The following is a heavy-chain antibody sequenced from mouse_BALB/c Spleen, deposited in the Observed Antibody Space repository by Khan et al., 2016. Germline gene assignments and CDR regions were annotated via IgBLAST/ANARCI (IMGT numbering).Heavy chain of an antibody. D-gene: IGHD2-13*01. CDR3: AREDYGDYVDYFDY. CDR2: ISTGDST. V-gene: IGHV5-6-5*01. Sequence: EVELVESGGGLVKPGGSLKLSCAASGFTFSNYAMSWVRQTPEKRLEWVASISTGDSTYYGDSVKGRFTISRDNARNILYLQMSRLRTEDTAMIYCAREDYGDYVDYFDYWGQGTTLTVSA. J-gene: IGHJ2*01. CDR1: GFTFSNYA.